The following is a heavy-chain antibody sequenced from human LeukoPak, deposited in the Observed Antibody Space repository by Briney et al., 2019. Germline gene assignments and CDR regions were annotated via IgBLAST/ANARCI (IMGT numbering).Heavy chain of an antibody. V-gene: IGHV1-2*02. CDR3: ARAPSVNYYDSSGYLSAYYYGMDV. CDR2: INPNSCGT. Sequence: SVKVSCKASVYTFTGYYMHWVRQAPGQGLEWMEWINPNSCGTNYAQKFQGRVTMTRDTSISTAYMELSSLRSDDTAVYYCARAPSVNYYDSSGYLSAYYYGMDVWGQGTTVTVSS. CDR1: VYTFTGYY. D-gene: IGHD3-22*01. J-gene: IGHJ6*02.